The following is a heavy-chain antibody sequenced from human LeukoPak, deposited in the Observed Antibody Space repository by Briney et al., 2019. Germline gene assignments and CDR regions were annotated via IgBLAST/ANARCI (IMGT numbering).Heavy chain of an antibody. J-gene: IGHJ4*02. D-gene: IGHD3-3*01. Sequence: GGSLRLSCAASGFTFDDNTMHWVRHTPGRGLEWVSFITWKSHRTHYADSVRGRFTVSRDNSKDSMHLEMNSLKTEDTGLYHCASDVGYRSLGYLGQGTLVTVSS. CDR3: ASDVGYRSLGY. V-gene: IGHV3-43*01. CDR2: ITWKSHRT. CDR1: GFTFDDNT.